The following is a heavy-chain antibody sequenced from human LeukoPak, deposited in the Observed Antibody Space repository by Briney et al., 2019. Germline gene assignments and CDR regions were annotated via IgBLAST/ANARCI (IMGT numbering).Heavy chain of an antibody. CDR1: GYTFTGYY. V-gene: IGHV1-2*06. CDR2: INPNSGGT. J-gene: IGHJ4*02. Sequence: ASVKVSCKASGYTFTGYYMHWVRQAPGQGLEWMGRINPNSGGTNYAQKFQGRVTMTRDTSISTAYMELSRLRSDDTAVYYCARVRLGELSSFDYWGQGTLVTVSS. D-gene: IGHD3-16*02. CDR3: ARVRLGELSSFDY.